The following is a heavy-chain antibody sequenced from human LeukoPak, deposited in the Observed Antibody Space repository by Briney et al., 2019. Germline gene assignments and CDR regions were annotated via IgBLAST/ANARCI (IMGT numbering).Heavy chain of an antibody. J-gene: IGHJ4*02. CDR3: ARDEEWLQSFDY. V-gene: IGHV3-20*04. CDR2: INWNGGST. CDR1: GFTFDDYG. Sequence: PGGSLRLSCAASGFTFDDYGMSWVRHAPGKGLEWVFGINWNGGSTGYADSVKGRFTISRDNAKHSLYLQMNSLRAEDTALYYCARDEEWLQSFDYWGQGTLVTVSS. D-gene: IGHD5-24*01.